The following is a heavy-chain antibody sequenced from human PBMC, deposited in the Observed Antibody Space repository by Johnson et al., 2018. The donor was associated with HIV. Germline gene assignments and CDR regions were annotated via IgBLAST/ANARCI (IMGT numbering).Heavy chain of an antibody. V-gene: IGHV3-30*04. J-gene: IGHJ3*02. CDR1: GFTFSSYA. CDR3: ARGAASHALDI. D-gene: IGHD6-25*01. CDR2: ISYDGSNK. Sequence: QVQLVESGGGVVQPRRSLRLSCAASGFTFSSYAMHWVRQAPGKGLEWVAVISYDGSNKYYEDSVQGRFTISRDNSKNTLYLQMNSLRAEDTAVYYCARGAASHALDIWGQGTMVTVSS.